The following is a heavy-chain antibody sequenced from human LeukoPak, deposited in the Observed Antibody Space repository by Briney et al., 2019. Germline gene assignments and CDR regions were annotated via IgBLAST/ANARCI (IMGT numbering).Heavy chain of an antibody. CDR1: GFTFSSYG. J-gene: IGHJ4*02. CDR3: AKDDPSLRFLEWLSPYYFDY. Sequence: GGSLRLSCAASGFTFSSYGTHWVRQAPGKGLEWVAFIRYDGSNKYYADSVKGRFTISRDNSKNTLYLQMNSLRAEDTAVYYCAKDDPSLRFLEWLSPYYFDYWGQGTQVTVSS. V-gene: IGHV3-30*02. CDR2: IRYDGSNK. D-gene: IGHD3-3*01.